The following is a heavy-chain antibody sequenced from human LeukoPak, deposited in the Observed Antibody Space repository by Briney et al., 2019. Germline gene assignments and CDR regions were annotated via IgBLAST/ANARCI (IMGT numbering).Heavy chain of an antibody. CDR2: IGIAGEK. Sequence: GGSLRLSCAASGFTLSSYDMHWVRHATGKGLEWVSGIGIAGEKYYAGSVKGRFTISRENAKNSLYLQMDSLRAGDTAVYSCARVATNAFDIWGQGTMVIVSS. CDR1: GFTLSSYD. CDR3: ARVATNAFDI. J-gene: IGHJ3*02. V-gene: IGHV3-13*01. D-gene: IGHD1-14*01.